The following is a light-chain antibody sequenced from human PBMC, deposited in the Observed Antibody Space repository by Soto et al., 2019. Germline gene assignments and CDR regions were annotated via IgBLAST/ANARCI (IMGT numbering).Light chain of an antibody. Sequence: QSALTQPASVSGSPGQSITIPCTGTSSDVGGYNSVSWYQQHPGKAPKLLIYGVTNRPSGVSDRFSGSKSGNTASLTISGLQAEDEADYYCISYRSRGTPHYVFGTGTKVTVL. CDR2: GVT. CDR3: ISYRSRGTPHYV. CDR1: SSDVGGYNS. V-gene: IGLV2-14*03. J-gene: IGLJ1*01.